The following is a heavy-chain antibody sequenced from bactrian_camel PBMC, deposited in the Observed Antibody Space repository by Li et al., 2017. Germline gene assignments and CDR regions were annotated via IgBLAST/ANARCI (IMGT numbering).Heavy chain of an antibody. CDR3: VTDNEEQYGGLWAVGSAIRQCGDSADFGY. CDR1: GYTYSSDC. CDR2: TYSGDGST. Sequence: EVQLVESGGGSVQAGESLTLSCAASGYTYSSDCTGWFRQAPGKEREGVATTYSGDGSTYYADAVKGRFKVSRDNAKNTVYLQMNSLKPEDTAMYYCVTDNEEQYGGLWAVGSAIRQCGDSADFGYWGQGTQVTVS. V-gene: IGHV3S40*01. D-gene: IGHD1*01. J-gene: IGHJ6*01.